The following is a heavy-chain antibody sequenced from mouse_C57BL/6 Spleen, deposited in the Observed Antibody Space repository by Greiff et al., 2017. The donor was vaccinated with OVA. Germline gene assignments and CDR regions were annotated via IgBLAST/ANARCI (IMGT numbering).Heavy chain of an antibody. CDR2: IYIGNGYT. D-gene: IGHD1-1*01. CDR1: GYTFTSYG. J-gene: IGHJ1*03. V-gene: IGHV1-58*01. CDR3: ARGITTVVASLYWYFDV. Sequence: EVQLQQSGAALVRPGSSVKMSCKTSGYTFTSYGINWVKQRPGQGLEWIGYIYIGNGYTEYNEKFKGKATLTSDTSSSTAYMQLSSLTSEDSAIYFCARGITTVVASLYWYFDVWGTGTTVTVSS.